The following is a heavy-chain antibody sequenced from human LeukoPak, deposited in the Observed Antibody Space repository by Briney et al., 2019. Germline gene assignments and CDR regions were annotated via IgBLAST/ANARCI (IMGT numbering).Heavy chain of an antibody. CDR2: IYYSGST. V-gene: IGHV4-59*01. Sequence: SETLSLTCTVSGGSISSYYWSWIRQPPGKGLEWIGYIYYSGSTNYKPSLKSRVTISVDTSKNQFSLKLSSVTAADTAVYYCARIGHEDYYFDYWGQGTLVTVSS. CDR1: GGSISSYY. CDR3: ARIGHEDYYFDY. J-gene: IGHJ4*02.